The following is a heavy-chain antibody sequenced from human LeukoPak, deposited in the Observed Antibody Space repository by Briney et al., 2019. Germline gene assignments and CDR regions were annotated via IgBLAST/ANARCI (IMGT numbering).Heavy chain of an antibody. V-gene: IGHV3-7*01. CDR2: IKQDGSEK. CDR3: ARGYYYGSGLWAY. Sequence: PGGSLRLSCAASGFTFSSYWMSWVRRAPGKGLEWVANIKQDGSEKYYVDSVKGRFTISRDNAKNSLYLQMNSLRAEDTAVYYCARGYYYGSGLWAYWGQGTLVTVSS. CDR1: GFTFSSYW. D-gene: IGHD3-10*01. J-gene: IGHJ4*02.